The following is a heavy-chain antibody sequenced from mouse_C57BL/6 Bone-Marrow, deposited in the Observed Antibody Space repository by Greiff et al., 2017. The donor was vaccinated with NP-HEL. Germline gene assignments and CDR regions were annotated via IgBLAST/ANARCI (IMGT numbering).Heavy chain of an antibody. CDR2: ISSGSSTI. CDR3: ARRVWLRREYYFDY. D-gene: IGHD2-2*01. V-gene: IGHV5-17*01. CDR1: GFTFSDYG. J-gene: IGHJ2*01. Sequence: EVKLMESGGGLVKPGGSLKLSCAASGFTFSDYGMHWVRQAPEKGLEWVAYISSGSSTIYYADTVKGRFTISRDNAKNTLFLQMTSLRSEDTAMYYCARRVWLRREYYFDYWGQGTTLTVSS.